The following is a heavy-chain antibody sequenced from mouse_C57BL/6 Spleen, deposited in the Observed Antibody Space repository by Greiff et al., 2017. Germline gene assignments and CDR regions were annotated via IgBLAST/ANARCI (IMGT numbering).Heavy chain of an antibody. CDR3: AREGLYYGSSYLFDY. Sequence: QVQLQQPGAELVKPGASVKMSCKASGYTFTSYWITWVKQRPGQGLEWIGDIYPGSGSTNYNEKFKSKATLTVDTSSSTAYMQLSSLTSEGSAVYYCAREGLYYGSSYLFDYWGQGTTLTVSS. CDR2: IYPGSGST. D-gene: IGHD1-1*01. V-gene: IGHV1-55*01. J-gene: IGHJ2*01. CDR1: GYTFTSYW.